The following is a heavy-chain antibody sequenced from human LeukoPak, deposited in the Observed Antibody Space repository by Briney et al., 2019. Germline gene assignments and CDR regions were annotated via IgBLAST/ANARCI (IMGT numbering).Heavy chain of an antibody. V-gene: IGHV3-30*04. CDR2: ISYDGSSK. Sequence: GGSLRLSCAASGFTFSTYAMHWVRQAPGKGVEWVAVISYDGSSKYYADSVKGRFTISRDNSKNTLYLQMNSLRAEDTAVYYCARGPRLREAFDIWGQGTMVTVSS. CDR1: GFTFSTYA. J-gene: IGHJ3*02. CDR3: ARGPRLREAFDI.